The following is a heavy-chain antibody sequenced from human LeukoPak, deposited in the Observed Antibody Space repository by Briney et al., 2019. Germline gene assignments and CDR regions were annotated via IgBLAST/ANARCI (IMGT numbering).Heavy chain of an antibody. CDR2: IYYGGST. CDR1: GGSISSGGYY. J-gene: IGHJ4*02. V-gene: IGHV4-61*08. D-gene: IGHD6-19*01. CDR3: ARTYSSGWYRLDY. Sequence: SETLSLTCIVSGGSISSGGYYWSWIRQPPGKGLEWIGYIYYGGSTNYNPSLKSRVTISVDTSKNQFSLKLSSVTAADTAVYYCARTYSSGWYRLDYWGQGTLVTVSS.